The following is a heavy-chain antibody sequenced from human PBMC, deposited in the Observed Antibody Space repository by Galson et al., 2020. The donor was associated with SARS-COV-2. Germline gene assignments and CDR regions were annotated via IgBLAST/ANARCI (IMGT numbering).Heavy chain of an antibody. CDR2: IKQDGSET. CDR1: GFTFSSYW. CDR3: ARDGGTTVLLWFGELPVFDY. D-gene: IGHD3-10*01. J-gene: IGHJ4*02. V-gene: IGHV3-7*01. Sequence: GGSLRLSCAASGFTFSSYWMNWVRQAPGKGPEWVANIKQDGSETYYVDSVKGRFTISRDNAKNSLYLQMNSLRAEDTAVYYCARDGGTTVLLWFGELPVFDYWGQGTLVTVSS.